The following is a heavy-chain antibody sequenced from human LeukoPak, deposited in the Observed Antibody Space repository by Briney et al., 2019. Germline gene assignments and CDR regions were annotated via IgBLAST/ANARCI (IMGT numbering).Heavy chain of an antibody. Sequence: PSETLSRTCTGSGGASGSTMFDLGWIRQPPGKGLEWIGSIYYTGSTYYNPSLKGRVTTAVDTSKNQFSLKLSSVTAADTAVYYCARLLGGTTNGYFDYWGQGTLLTVSS. CDR1: GGASGSTMFD. V-gene: IGHV4-39*01. CDR3: ARLLGGTTNGYFDY. CDR2: IYYTGST. J-gene: IGHJ4*02. D-gene: IGHD1-1*01.